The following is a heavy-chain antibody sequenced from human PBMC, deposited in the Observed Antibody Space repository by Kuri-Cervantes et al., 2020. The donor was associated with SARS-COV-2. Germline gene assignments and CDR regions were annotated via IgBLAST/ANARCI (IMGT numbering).Heavy chain of an antibody. CDR2: ISAYNGNT. D-gene: IGHD3-3*01. V-gene: IGHV1-18*01. J-gene: IGHJ4*02. Sequence: ASVKVSCKASGYTFTSYGISWVRQAPGQGLEWMGWISAYNGNTNYAQKLQGRVIMTTDTSTSTAYMELRSLRSDDTAVYYCARDQKLVSYPEWLLYDYWGQGTLVTVSS. CDR3: ARDQKLVSYPEWLLYDY. CDR1: GYTFTSYG.